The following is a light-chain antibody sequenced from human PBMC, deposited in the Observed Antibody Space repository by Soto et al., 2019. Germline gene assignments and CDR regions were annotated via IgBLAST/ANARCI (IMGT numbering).Light chain of an antibody. Sequence: DIVMTQSPLSLPVTPGEPASISCRSSQSLLHSNGYNYLDWYLQKPGQSPQLLIYLGSNRASGVPDRFSGSGSGTDFTLKISRVEAEDVGLYYCMQALQAPLTFGQGPKVDIK. CDR3: MQALQAPLT. CDR1: QSLLHSNGYNY. J-gene: IGKJ1*01. V-gene: IGKV2-28*01. CDR2: LGS.